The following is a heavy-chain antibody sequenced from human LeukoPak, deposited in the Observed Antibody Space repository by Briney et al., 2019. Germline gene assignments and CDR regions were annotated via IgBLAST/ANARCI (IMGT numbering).Heavy chain of an antibody. J-gene: IGHJ4*02. CDR2: IYYSGST. V-gene: IGHV4-39*01. D-gene: IGHD1-26*01. CDR3: ARSVYSGLLYYFDY. Sequence: SETLSLTCTVSGGSISSSSYYWGWIRQPPGKGLEWIGSIYYSGSTYYNPSLKSRVTISVDTSKNQFSLKLSSVTAADTAVYYCARSVYSGLLYYFDYWGQGTLVTVSS. CDR1: GGSISSSSYY.